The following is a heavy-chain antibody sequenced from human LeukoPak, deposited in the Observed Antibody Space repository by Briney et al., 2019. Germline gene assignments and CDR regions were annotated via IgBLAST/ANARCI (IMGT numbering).Heavy chain of an antibody. CDR1: GYSFTSYW. CDR3: ARDSKGYSYGPHHFDY. V-gene: IGHV5-51*01. D-gene: IGHD5-18*01. J-gene: IGHJ4*02. CDR2: IYPGDSDT. Sequence: GESLKISCKGSGYSFTSYWIGWVRQMPGKGLEWMGIIYPGDSDTRYSPSFQGQVTISADKSISTAYLQWSSLKASDTAMYYCARDSKGYSYGPHHFDYWGQGTLVTVSS.